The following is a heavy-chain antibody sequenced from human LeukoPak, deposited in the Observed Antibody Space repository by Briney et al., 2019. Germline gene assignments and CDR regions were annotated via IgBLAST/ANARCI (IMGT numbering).Heavy chain of an antibody. CDR3: ATYGSGGPFDY. J-gene: IGHJ4*02. D-gene: IGHD3-10*01. CDR2: ISSSSSYI. CDR1: GFTLSSYS. V-gene: IGHV3-21*01. Sequence: GGSLRLSCAASGFTLSSYSMNWVRQAPGKGLEWVSSISSSSSYIYYADSVKGRFTISRDNAKNSLYLQMNSLRAEDTAVYYCATYGSGGPFDYWGQGTLVTVSS.